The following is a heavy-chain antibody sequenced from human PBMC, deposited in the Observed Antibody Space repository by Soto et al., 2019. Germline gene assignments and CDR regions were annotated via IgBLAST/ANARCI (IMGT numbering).Heavy chain of an antibody. CDR1: GGSISSSSYY. Sequence: SETLSLTCTVSGGSISSSSYYWGWIRQPPGKGLEWIGSIYYSGSTYYNPSLKSRVTISVDTSKNQFSLKLSSVTAADTAVYYCARQSSGWYGYFDYWGQGTLVTVSS. CDR3: ARQSSGWYGYFDY. V-gene: IGHV4-39*01. CDR2: IYYSGST. J-gene: IGHJ4*02. D-gene: IGHD6-19*01.